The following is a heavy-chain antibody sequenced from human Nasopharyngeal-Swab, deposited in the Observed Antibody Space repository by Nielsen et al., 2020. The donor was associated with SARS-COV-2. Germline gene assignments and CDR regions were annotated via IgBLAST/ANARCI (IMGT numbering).Heavy chain of an antibody. CDR3: ATTTPIVGAPSWFDP. CDR1: GYTLTELS. CDR2: FDPEDGET. D-gene: IGHD1-26*01. Sequence: ASVKVSCTVSGYTLTELSMHWVRQAPGKGLEWMGGFDPEDGETIYAQKFQGRVTMTEDTSTDTAYMELSSLRSEDTAVYYCATTTPIVGAPSWFDPWGQGTLVTVSS. J-gene: IGHJ5*02. V-gene: IGHV1-24*01.